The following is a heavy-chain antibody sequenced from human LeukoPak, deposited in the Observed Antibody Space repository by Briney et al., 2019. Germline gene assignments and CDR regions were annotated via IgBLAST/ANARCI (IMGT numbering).Heavy chain of an antibody. CDR3: ARDRIYSSSYYYYGMDV. Sequence: GGSLRLSCAASGFTFSSYSMNWVRQAPGKGLEWVSAISGGGGSTYCTDSVKGRFTISRDNSKNTLYLQMNSLRAEDTAVYYCARDRIYSSSYYYYGMDVWGQGTTVTVSS. J-gene: IGHJ6*02. CDR2: ISGGGGST. CDR1: GFTFSSYS. V-gene: IGHV3-23*01. D-gene: IGHD6-6*01.